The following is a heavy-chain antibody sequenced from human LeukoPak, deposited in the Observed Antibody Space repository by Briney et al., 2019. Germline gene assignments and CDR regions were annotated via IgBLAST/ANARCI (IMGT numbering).Heavy chain of an antibody. CDR3: AREMSLAGFASGLGFNY. V-gene: IGHV4-59*01. Sequence: GSLRLSCAASGFTFSNFWMSWIRQPPGKGLEWIGYVYGSGYTNYNPSLKSRVTMSIDTSKNHFSLKLTSVTAADTATYYCAREMSLAGFASGLGFNYWGQGILVTVSS. J-gene: IGHJ4*02. CDR2: VYGSGYT. CDR1: GFTFSNFW. D-gene: IGHD6-19*01.